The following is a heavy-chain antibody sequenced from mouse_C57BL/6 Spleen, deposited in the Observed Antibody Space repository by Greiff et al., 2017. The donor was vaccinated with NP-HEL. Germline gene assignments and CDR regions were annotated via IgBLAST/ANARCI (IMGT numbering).Heavy chain of an antibody. CDR2: ISSGSSTI. D-gene: IGHD1-1*01. V-gene: IGHV5-17*01. Sequence: EVKLVESGGGLVKPGGSPKLSCAASGFTFSDYGMHWVRQAPEKGLEWVAYISSGSSTIYYADTVKGRFTISRDNAKNTLFLQMTSLRSEDTAMYYCARGGIYGSSYFDVWGTGTTVTVSS. CDR3: ARGGIYGSSYFDV. J-gene: IGHJ1*03. CDR1: GFTFSDYG.